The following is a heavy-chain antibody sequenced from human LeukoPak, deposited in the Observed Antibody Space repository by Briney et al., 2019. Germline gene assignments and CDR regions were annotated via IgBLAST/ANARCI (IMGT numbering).Heavy chain of an antibody. Sequence: SGGSLGLSCAASGFTFSSYEMNWVRQAPGKGLEWVSYISSSGSTIYYADSVKGRFTISRDNAKNSLYLQMNSLRAEDTAVYYCATAITHGAFDIWGQGTMVTVSS. CDR3: ATAITHGAFDI. J-gene: IGHJ3*02. CDR1: GFTFSSYE. CDR2: ISSSGSTI. D-gene: IGHD3-10*01. V-gene: IGHV3-48*03.